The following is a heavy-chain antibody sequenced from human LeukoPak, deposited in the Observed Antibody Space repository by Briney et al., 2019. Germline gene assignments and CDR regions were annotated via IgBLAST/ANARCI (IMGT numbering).Heavy chain of an antibody. CDR3: ARAPRGGASDY. V-gene: IGHV1-18*01. D-gene: IGHD1-26*01. CDR2: ISAYNGNT. CDR1: GYTFTNYG. J-gene: IGHJ4*02. Sequence: ASVKVSCKASGYTFTNYGISWVRQAPGQGLEWMGWISAYNGNTNYAQKLQGRVTMTPETSTSTAYMELSSRRSDDTAVYYCARAPRGGASDYWGQGTLVTVSS.